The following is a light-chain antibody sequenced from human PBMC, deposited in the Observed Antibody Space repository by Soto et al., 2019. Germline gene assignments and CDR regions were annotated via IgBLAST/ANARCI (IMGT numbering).Light chain of an antibody. CDR3: MQALETPFT. J-gene: IGKJ3*01. V-gene: IGKV2-28*01. Sequence: DIVLTQSPLSLPVTPGEPASVSCRSSQSLLHSNGYNYLDWYLQKPGQSPQLLIYLGSTRASGVPCRFSGSGSGTDFTLKISRVEAEDVGSYYCMQALETPFTFGPGTKV. CDR2: LGS. CDR1: QSLLHSNGYNY.